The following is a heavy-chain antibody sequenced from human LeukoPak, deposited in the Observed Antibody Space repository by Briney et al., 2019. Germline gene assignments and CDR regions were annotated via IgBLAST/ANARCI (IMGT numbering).Heavy chain of an antibody. J-gene: IGHJ4*02. CDR1: EFTFSSYW. D-gene: IGHD4-23*01. Sequence: GGSLRLSCAASEFTFSSYWMTWVRQVPGKGLEWVASIKQDGSQIFYLGSVKGRFTISRDNAQSSLYLQMNSLRAEDTAVYYCVGDYGGNSASGYWGQGTLVTVSS. CDR2: IKQDGSQI. CDR3: VGDYGGNSASGY. V-gene: IGHV3-7*01.